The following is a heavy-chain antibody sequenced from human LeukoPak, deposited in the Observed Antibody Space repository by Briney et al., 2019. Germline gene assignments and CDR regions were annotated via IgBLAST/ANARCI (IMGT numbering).Heavy chain of an antibody. D-gene: IGHD3-10*01. CDR3: ARALFSGDGAFDV. Sequence: SETLSLTCTVSGGSISSYYWSWIRQPPGKGLEWIGYFYYSGSTNYNPSLKSRVTISVDTSKNQFSLKLSSVTAADTAVYYCARALFSGDGAFDVWGQGTMVTVSS. CDR1: GGSISSYY. J-gene: IGHJ3*01. CDR2: FYYSGST. V-gene: IGHV4-59*01.